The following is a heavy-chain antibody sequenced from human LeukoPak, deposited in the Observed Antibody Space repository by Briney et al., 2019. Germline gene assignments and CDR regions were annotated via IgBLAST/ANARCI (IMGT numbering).Heavy chain of an antibody. CDR1: GFTFTTYS. Sequence: PGRSLRLSCAASGFTFTTYSMLWVRRAPDKGLEWVAVISYNGNNQYYADSVKGRFTISRDNSKNTLYLQMNSLRAEDTAVHYCAKDQGYGSGTFLDYWGQGTLVTVSS. J-gene: IGHJ4*02. V-gene: IGHV3-30*18. D-gene: IGHD3-10*01. CDR3: AKDQGYGSGTFLDY. CDR2: ISYNGNNQ.